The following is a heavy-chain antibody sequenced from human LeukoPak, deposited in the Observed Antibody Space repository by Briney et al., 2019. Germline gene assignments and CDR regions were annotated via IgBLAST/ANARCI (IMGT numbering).Heavy chain of an antibody. CDR1: GYTFSIYN. D-gene: IGHD6-19*01. CDR2: INPSGGST. CDR3: ARGPSSSGWSLDY. Sequence: ASVKVSCKASGYTFSIYNMHWVRQAPGQGLEWMGIINPSGGSTSYAQKFQGRVTMTRDTSTSTVYMELSSLRSEDTAVYFCARGPSSSGWSLDYWGQGTLVTVSS. V-gene: IGHV1-46*01. J-gene: IGHJ4*02.